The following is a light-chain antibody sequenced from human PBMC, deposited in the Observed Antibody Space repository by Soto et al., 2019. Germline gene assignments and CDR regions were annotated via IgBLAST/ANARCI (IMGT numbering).Light chain of an antibody. CDR3: QQSFTTPS. CDR1: QTVSSY. J-gene: IGKJ5*01. CDR2: ATS. V-gene: IGKV1-39*01. Sequence: DIQMTQSPSSLSASVGDRVNITCRASQTVSSYLNWYQQKLGTVPKLLIYATSNLQSGVPSRFSGRGFGTDFTLTISSLQPEDFATYYCQQSFTTPSFGQGTRLEI.